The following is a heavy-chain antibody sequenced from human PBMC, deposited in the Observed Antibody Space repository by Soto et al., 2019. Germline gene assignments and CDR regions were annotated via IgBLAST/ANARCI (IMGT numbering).Heavy chain of an antibody. Sequence: GGSLRLSCAASGFTFSSYWMHWVRQAPGKGLVWVSRINSDGSSTSYADSVKGRFTISRDNAKNTLYLQMNSLRAEDTAVYYCASLRGYSGYDLVPNFDYWGQGTLVTVSS. V-gene: IGHV3-74*01. CDR3: ASLRGYSGYDLVPNFDY. J-gene: IGHJ4*02. CDR2: INSDGSST. CDR1: GFTFSSYW. D-gene: IGHD5-12*01.